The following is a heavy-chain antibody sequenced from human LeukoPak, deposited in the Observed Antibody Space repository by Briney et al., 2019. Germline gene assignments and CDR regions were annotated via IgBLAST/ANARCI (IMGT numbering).Heavy chain of an antibody. J-gene: IGHJ4*02. CDR2: ISSSSSYI. D-gene: IGHD6-13*01. Sequence: GGSLRLSCAASGFTFSSYSMNWVRQAPGKGLEWVSSISSSSSYIYYADSVKGRFTISRDSAKNSLYLQMNSLRAEDTAVYYCATLIAAAGTVDYWGQGTLVTVSS. CDR3: ATLIAAAGTVDY. V-gene: IGHV3-21*01. CDR1: GFTFSSYS.